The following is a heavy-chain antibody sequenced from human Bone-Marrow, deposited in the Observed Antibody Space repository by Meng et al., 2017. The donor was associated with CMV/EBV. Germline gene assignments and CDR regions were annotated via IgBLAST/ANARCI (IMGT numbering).Heavy chain of an antibody. CDR1: GGSISSYY. V-gene: IGHV4-59*01. J-gene: IGHJ4*02. Sequence: SETLSLTCTVSGGSISSYYWSWIRQPPGKGLQWIGYMYYSGNTNYNPSLKSRVTISVDTSKNQFSLKLTSVTAADTAVYYCASIVVVPAAIDYWGQGTLVTVSS. D-gene: IGHD2-2*02. CDR3: ASIVVVPAAIDY. CDR2: MYYSGNT.